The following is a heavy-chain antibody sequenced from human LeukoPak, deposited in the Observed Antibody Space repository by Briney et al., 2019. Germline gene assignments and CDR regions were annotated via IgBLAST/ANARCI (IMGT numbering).Heavy chain of an antibody. Sequence: SETLSLTCTVSGGSISSYYWSWIRQPAGKGLEWIGRIYTSGSTNYNPSLKSRVTISVGTSKNQFSLKLSSVTAADTAVYYCARASITYYYYYYMGVWGKGTTVTVSS. V-gene: IGHV4-4*07. CDR1: GGSISSYY. J-gene: IGHJ6*03. CDR3: ARASITYYYYYYMGV. CDR2: IYTSGST. D-gene: IGHD1-14*01.